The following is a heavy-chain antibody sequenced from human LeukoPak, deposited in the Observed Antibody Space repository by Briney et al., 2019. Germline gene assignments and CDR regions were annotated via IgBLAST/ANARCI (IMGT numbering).Heavy chain of an antibody. Sequence: SETLSLTCALYGGSFNGYYWTWIRQPPGKGLEWIGETSHSGSTNYNPSLESRVSISVDTSKQQFSLMVTSVTAADTAVYFCARKYCSTTSCYYAFDVWGQGTMVTVSS. D-gene: IGHD2-2*01. CDR1: GGSFNGYY. J-gene: IGHJ3*01. V-gene: IGHV4-34*01. CDR2: TSHSGST. CDR3: ARKYCSTTSCYYAFDV.